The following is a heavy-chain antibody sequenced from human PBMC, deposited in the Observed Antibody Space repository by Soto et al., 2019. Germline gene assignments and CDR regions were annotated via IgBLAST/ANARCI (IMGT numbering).Heavy chain of an antibody. CDR2: INEDESEK. CDR3: TRDRNVMDSGVWYDVFDI. CDR1: GFTCNRDW. Sequence: EVQLVESGGDLVQPGGSLRLSCEASGFTCNRDWMTWVRQAPGKGLEWVANINEDESEKNYVDSVKGRFTVSRDNAKNSLYLQMNSLRVEDTAVYYCTRDRNVMDSGVWYDVFDIWGRGTMVIVSS. D-gene: IGHD6-19*01. V-gene: IGHV3-7*01. J-gene: IGHJ3*02.